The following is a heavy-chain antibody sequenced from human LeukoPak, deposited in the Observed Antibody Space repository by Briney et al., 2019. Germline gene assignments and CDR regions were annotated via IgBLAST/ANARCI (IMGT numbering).Heavy chain of an antibody. D-gene: IGHD1-1*01. CDR3: ARVPYNWNDPDY. CDR1: GFTFSSYE. V-gene: IGHV3-48*03. J-gene: IGHJ4*02. CDR2: ISSSGSTI. Sequence: GGSLRLSCAASGFTFSSYEMNWVRQAPGKGLEWVSYISSSGSTICYADSVKGRFTISRDNAKNSLYLQMNSLRAEDTAVYYCARVPYNWNDPDYWGQGTLVTVSS.